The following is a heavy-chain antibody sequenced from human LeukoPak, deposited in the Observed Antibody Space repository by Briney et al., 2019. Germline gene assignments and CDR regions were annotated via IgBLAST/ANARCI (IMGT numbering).Heavy chain of an antibody. CDR3: ARVVPCLASGSYSLLNYYYYFMDV. CDR1: VGSFSGYH. Sequence: SETLSLTCAVYVGSFSGYHWSWIRQPPGQGLEWIAEINHSGSTNYNPSLKSRVTISADTSKNQFSLKLSSVTAADTAIYYCARVVPCLASGSYSLLNYYYYFMDVWGTGTAVAVSS. V-gene: IGHV4-34*01. D-gene: IGHD3-10*01. CDR2: INHSGST. J-gene: IGHJ6*03.